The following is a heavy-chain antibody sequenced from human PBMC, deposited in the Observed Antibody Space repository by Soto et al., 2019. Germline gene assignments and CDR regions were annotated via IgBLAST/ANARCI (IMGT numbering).Heavy chain of an antibody. J-gene: IGHJ4*02. Sequence: ASVKVSCKASGVTFTNYAINWVRQAPGQGLEWMGWISAYNGNTNYAQKLQGRVTMTTDTSTSTAYMELRSLRSDDTAVYYCARTGIGAYCGGDCYPEDFDYWGQGTLVTVSS. D-gene: IGHD2-21*02. CDR1: GVTFTNYA. CDR3: ARTGIGAYCGGDCYPEDFDY. V-gene: IGHV1-18*01. CDR2: ISAYNGNT.